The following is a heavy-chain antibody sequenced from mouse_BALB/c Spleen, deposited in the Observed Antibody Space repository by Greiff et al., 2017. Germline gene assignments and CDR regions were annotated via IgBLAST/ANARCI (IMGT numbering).Heavy chain of an antibody. Sequence: VQLQQSGAELVKPGASVKLSCTASGFNIKDTYMHWVKQRPEQGLEWIGRIDPANGNTKYDPKFQGKATITADTSSNTAYLQLSSLTSEDTAVYYCARYDGYFYFDYWGQGTTLTVSS. J-gene: IGHJ2*01. V-gene: IGHV14-3*02. CDR1: GFNIKDTY. CDR2: IDPANGNT. CDR3: ARYDGYFYFDY. D-gene: IGHD2-3*01.